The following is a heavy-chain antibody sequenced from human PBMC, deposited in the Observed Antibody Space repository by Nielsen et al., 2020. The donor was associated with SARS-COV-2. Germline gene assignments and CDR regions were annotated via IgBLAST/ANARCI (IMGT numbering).Heavy chain of an antibody. V-gene: IGHV4-61*01. D-gene: IGHD5-18*01. CDR2: FYYSGST. Sequence: SETLSLTCTVSGGSVSSSSSYWTWIRQTPGNGLEWIGYFYYSGSTNYNPSLKSRVTISVDTSKNQFSLKLSSVTAADTAVYYCASFGYSYGPAIDYWGQGTLVTVSS. CDR3: ASFGYSYGPAIDY. J-gene: IGHJ4*02. CDR1: GGSVSSSSSY.